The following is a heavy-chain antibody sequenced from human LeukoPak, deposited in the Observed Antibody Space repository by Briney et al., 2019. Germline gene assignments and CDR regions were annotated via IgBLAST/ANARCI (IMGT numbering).Heavy chain of an antibody. CDR2: INHSGST. CDR1: GGSFSGYY. V-gene: IGHV4-34*01. J-gene: IGHJ4*02. CDR3: ARGTYSGSDRRRGTFEY. D-gene: IGHD1-26*01. Sequence: PSETLSLTCAVHGGSFSGYYWSWIRQPPGKGLEWIGEINHSGSTNYNPSLKSRVTISVDTTKHQFSLKLTSVTGAYTAVYYCARGTYSGSDRRRGTFEYWGQGTLVTVSS.